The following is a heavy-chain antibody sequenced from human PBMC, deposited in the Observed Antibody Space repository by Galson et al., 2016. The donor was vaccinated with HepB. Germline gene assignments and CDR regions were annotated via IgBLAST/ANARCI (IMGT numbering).Heavy chain of an antibody. CDR3: AREISVWGFDQ. Sequence: CAISGDSVSSNNVAWHWIRQSPSRGLECLGRTYYRSKWYNEYEVSMKSRITVIPDASKNQFSLQLKSVTPEDTAVYYCAREISVWGFDQWGQGTLVTVSS. D-gene: IGHD5/OR15-5a*01. J-gene: IGHJ4*02. CDR2: TYYRSKWYN. V-gene: IGHV6-1*01. CDR1: GDSVSSNNVA.